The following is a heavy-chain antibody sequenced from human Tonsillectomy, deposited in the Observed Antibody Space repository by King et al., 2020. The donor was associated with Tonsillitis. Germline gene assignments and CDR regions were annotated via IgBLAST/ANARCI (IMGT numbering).Heavy chain of an antibody. D-gene: IGHD5-18*01. V-gene: IGHV4-39*07. CDR1: GGSISSSSYY. J-gene: IGHJ4*02. Sequence: QLQESGPGLVKPSETLSLTCTVSGGSISSSSYYWGWIRQPPGKGLEWIGTVYYSGSTSYNPSLKSRGTISVDTSKNQFSLKLSSVTAADTAVYYCARTPWIQLSGFAYCGQGTLVTVSS. CDR2: VYYSGST. CDR3: ARTPWIQLSGFAY.